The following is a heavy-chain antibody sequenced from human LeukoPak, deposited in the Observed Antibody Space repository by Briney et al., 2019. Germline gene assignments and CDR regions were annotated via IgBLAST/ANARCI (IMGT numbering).Heavy chain of an antibody. D-gene: IGHD3-22*01. V-gene: IGHV4-61*02. J-gene: IGHJ4*02. CDR2: IHTSGST. CDR3: ARDRYYYDSSARYFDY. CDR1: GGSIRSSAYY. Sequence: SETLSLTCTVSGGSIRSSAYYWSWSRQPAGKGLEWIGRIHTSGSTNYSPSLKSRVTMSVDTSKNQFSLKLSSVTAADTAVYYCARDRYYYDSSARYFDYWGQGTLVTVSS.